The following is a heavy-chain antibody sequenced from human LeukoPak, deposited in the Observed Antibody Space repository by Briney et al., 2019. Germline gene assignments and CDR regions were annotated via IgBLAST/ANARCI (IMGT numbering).Heavy chain of an antibody. CDR2: ISDSGGST. J-gene: IGHJ4*02. Sequence: GGSLRLSCAASGFTFSNYAMSWVRQAPGKGLEWVSTISDSGGSTYYADSVKGRFTISRDNAKNSLYLQMNSLRTEDTAVYYCARDPALDYWGQGTLLTVSS. V-gene: IGHV3-23*01. CDR1: GFTFSNYA. CDR3: ARDPALDY.